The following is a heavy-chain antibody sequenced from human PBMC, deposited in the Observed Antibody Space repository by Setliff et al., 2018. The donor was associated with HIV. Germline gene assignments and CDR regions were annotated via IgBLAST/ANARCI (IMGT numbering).Heavy chain of an antibody. CDR2: IYTSGST. D-gene: IGHD1-7*01. CDR1: GGSISSYY. V-gene: IGHV4-4*09. CDR3: ARHHELTAHGLFDS. Sequence: PSETLSLTCTVSGGSISSYYWSWIRQPPGKGLEWIGYIYTSGSTNYNPSLESRVTISVDKSKNQFSLKLTSVTAADTAVYYCARHHELTAHGLFDSWGQGTLVTVSS. J-gene: IGHJ4*02.